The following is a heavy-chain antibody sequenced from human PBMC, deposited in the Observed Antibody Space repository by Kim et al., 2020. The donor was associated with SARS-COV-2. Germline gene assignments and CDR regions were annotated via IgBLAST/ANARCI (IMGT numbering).Heavy chain of an antibody. V-gene: IGHV3-33*01. D-gene: IGHD1-26*01. CDR3: PREGIVGATNGLDY. Sequence: GGSLRLSCTTSGFTFTGYGMRWVRQAPGKGLEWVSGIDGSEGKKYYADSVKGRFTISRDDSKNTLYLQMSSLRAEDTAVYYCPREGIVGATNGLDYWGQGTLVTVSS. J-gene: IGHJ4*02. CDR2: IDGSEGKK. CDR1: GFTFTGYG.